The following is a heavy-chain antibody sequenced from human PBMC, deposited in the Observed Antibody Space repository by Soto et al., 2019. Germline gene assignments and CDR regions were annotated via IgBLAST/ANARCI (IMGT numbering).Heavy chain of an antibody. D-gene: IGHD2-2*01. V-gene: IGHV4-34*01. CDR3: ARGLVSYYYCYGMDV. Sequence: QVQLQQWGAGLLKPSETLSLTCAVYGGSFSGYYWSWIRQPPGKGLEWIGEINHSGSTNYNPSLKSRVTISVDTSKNQFSVKLSSVTAAVTAVYYCARGLVSYYYCYGMDVWGQGTTVTVSS. CDR1: GGSFSGYY. J-gene: IGHJ6*02. CDR2: INHSGST.